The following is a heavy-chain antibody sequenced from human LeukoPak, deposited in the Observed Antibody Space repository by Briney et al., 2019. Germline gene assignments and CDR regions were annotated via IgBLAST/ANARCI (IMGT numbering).Heavy chain of an antibody. CDR1: GFTFSSYA. Sequence: PGGSLRLSCAASGFTFSSYAMSWVRQAPGKGLEWVSAISGSGGSTYYADSVKGRFTISRDNSKNTLYLQMNSLRAEDTAVYYCAKFSSKSAYYDFRSGYLAYNWFDPWGQGTLVTVSS. D-gene: IGHD3-3*01. CDR2: ISGSGGST. CDR3: AKFSSKSAYYDFRSGYLAYNWFDP. V-gene: IGHV3-23*01. J-gene: IGHJ5*02.